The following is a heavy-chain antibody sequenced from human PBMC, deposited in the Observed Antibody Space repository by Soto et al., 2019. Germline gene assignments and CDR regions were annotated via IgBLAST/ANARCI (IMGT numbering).Heavy chain of an antibody. Sequence: QIQLVQSGAEVKKPGASVKVSCKASGYTFTSYDINWVRQATGQGLEWMGWLNPNSGNTGYAQKFQGRVTMTRDTSISTAYMELTSLRSEDTAVYYCARWGVAAQGIDYWGQGTQVTVSS. D-gene: IGHD2-15*01. V-gene: IGHV1-8*01. CDR3: ARWGVAAQGIDY. CDR2: LNPNSGNT. CDR1: GYTFTSYD. J-gene: IGHJ4*02.